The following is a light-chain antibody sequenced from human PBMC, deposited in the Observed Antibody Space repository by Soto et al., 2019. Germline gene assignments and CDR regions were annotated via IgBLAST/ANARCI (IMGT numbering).Light chain of an antibody. CDR2: AAS. CDR3: QQSYSTPPA. J-gene: IGKJ1*01. CDR1: QSISSW. Sequence: IQLTQSPSTLSASVGDRVTITCRASQSISSWLAWYKQKPGKAPKLLIYAASSLQSGVPSRFSGSGSGTDFTLTISSLQPEDFETYYCQQSYSTPPAFGQGTKVDIK. V-gene: IGKV1-39*01.